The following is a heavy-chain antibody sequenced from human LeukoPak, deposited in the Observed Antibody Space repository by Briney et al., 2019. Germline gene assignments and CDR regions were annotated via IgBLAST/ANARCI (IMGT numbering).Heavy chain of an antibody. V-gene: IGHV3-23*01. J-gene: IGHJ4*02. CDR2: IRGGGDST. CDR3: AKDLAVAGPP. CDR1: GFTFSSYA. D-gene: IGHD6-19*01. Sequence: GGSLRLSCAASGFTFSSYAMSWVRQAPGKGLEWVSSIRGGGDSTYYADSVKGRFTISRDNSKNTLYLQMNSLRAEDTAVYYCAKDLAVAGPPWGQGTLVTVSS.